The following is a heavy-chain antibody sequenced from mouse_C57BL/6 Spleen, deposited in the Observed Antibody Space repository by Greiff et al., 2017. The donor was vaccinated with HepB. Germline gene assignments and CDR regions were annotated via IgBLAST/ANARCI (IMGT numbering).Heavy chain of an antibody. CDR1: GYTFTSYG. Sequence: VNLVESGAELARPGASVKLSCKASGYTFTSYGISWVKQRTGQGLEWIGEIYPRSGNTYYNEKFKGKATLTADKSSSTAYMELRSLTSEDSAVYFCARGRSPITTVVATGYFDVWGTGTTVTVSS. CDR3: ARGRSPITTVVATGYFDV. J-gene: IGHJ1*03. D-gene: IGHD1-1*01. V-gene: IGHV1-81*01. CDR2: IYPRSGNT.